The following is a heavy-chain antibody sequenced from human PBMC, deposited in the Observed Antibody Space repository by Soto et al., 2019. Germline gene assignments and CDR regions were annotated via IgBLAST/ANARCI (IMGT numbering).Heavy chain of an antibody. CDR2: ISSSSSTI. Sequence: EVQLVESGGGLVQPGGSLRLSCAASGFTFSSYSMNWVRQAPGKGLEWVSYISSSSSTIYYADSVKGRFTISRDNAKNSLYLQMNSLRAEDTAVYYCARDPLNTVNDAFDIWGQGTMVTVSS. CDR3: ARDPLNTVNDAFDI. D-gene: IGHD4-17*01. CDR1: GFTFSSYS. V-gene: IGHV3-48*01. J-gene: IGHJ3*02.